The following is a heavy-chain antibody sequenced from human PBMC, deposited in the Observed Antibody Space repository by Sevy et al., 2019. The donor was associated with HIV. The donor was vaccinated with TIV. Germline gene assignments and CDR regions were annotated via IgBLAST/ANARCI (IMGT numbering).Heavy chain of an antibody. CDR3: GRHGYGDYHTYFDY. CDR1: GGSISTNSYY. V-gene: IGHV4-39*01. Sequence: SETLSLTCTVSGGSISTNSYYWGWIRQPPGKGLELIGSIYYNGYTSYNPSLKSRVTISVDTSKNQFSLMLISVTAADTAVYYYGRHGYGDYHTYFDYWGQGTLVTVSS. CDR2: IYYNGYT. J-gene: IGHJ4*02. D-gene: IGHD4-17*01.